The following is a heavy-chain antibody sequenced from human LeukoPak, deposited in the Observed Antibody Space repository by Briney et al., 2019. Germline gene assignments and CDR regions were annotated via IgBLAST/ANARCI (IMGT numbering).Heavy chain of an antibody. J-gene: IGHJ3*02. CDR1: GFTFSSYS. CDR3: ASVTTASGAFDI. Sequence: GGSLRLSCAASGFTFSSYSMNWVRQAPGKGLEWVSSISSSSSYIYYEDSVKGRFTISRDNAKNSLYLQMNSLRAEDTAVYYCASVTTASGAFDIWGQGTMVTVSS. D-gene: IGHD4-17*01. V-gene: IGHV3-21*01. CDR2: ISSSSSYI.